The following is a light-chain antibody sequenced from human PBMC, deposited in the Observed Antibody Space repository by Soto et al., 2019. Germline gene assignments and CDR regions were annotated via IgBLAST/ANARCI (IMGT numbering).Light chain of an antibody. CDR3: VQALQTPQT. CDR1: QSLLHSNGYNY. V-gene: IGKV2-28*01. CDR2: LCS. Sequence: DIVMTQSPLSLPVTPGEPASISCRSSQSLLHSNGYNYLDWYLQKPGQSPQLLIYLCSNRASGVPDRFSGSGSGTDFTLKISRVEAEDVGVYYCVQALQTPQTFGQGTKVEIK. J-gene: IGKJ1*01.